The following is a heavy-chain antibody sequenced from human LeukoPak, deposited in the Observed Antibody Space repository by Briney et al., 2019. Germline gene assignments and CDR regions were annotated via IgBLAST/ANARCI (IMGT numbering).Heavy chain of an antibody. CDR1: GGSISSGSYY. CDR2: IYTSGST. CDR3: AGIAAAGTGY. Sequence: PSQTLSLTCTVSGGSISSGSYYWSWIRQPAGKGLEWIGRIYTSGSTNYNPSLKSRVTISVDTSKNQFSLKLSSVTAADTAVYYCAGIAAAGTGYWGQGTLVTVSS. V-gene: IGHV4-61*02. D-gene: IGHD6-13*01. J-gene: IGHJ4*02.